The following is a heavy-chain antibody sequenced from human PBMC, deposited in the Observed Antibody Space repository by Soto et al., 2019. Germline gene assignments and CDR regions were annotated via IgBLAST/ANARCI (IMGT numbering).Heavy chain of an antibody. CDR2: ISGSGGST. J-gene: IGHJ4*02. CDR1: GFTFSSYA. CDR3: AKDANIVVVETNY. V-gene: IGHV3-23*04. Sequence: VQLVQSGAEVKKPGSSVKVSCKASGFTFSSYAMSWVRQAPGKGLEWVSAISGSGGSTYYADSVKGRFTISRDNSKNTLYLQMNSLRAEDTAVYYCAKDANIVVVETNYWGQGTLVTVSS. D-gene: IGHD2-15*01.